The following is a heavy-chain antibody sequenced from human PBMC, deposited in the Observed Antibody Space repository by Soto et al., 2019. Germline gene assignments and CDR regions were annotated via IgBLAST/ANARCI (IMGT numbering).Heavy chain of an antibody. D-gene: IGHD3-22*01. J-gene: IGHJ6*02. CDR3: ARGDYYDSSGYRPFVRHYGMDV. CDR2: INHSGST. V-gene: IGHV4-34*01. CDR1: GGSFSGYY. Sequence: QVQLQQWGAGLLKPSETLSLTCAVYGGSFSGYYWSWIRQPPGKGLEWIGEINHSGSTNYNPSLKSRVTISVDTSKNQFSLKLSSVTAADTAVYYCARGDYYDSSGYRPFVRHYGMDVWGQGTTVTVSS.